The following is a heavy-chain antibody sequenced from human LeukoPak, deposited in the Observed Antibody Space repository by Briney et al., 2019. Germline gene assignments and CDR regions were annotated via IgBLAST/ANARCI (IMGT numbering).Heavy chain of an antibody. CDR3: ARDLQISDYDFWSGLYGMDV. CDR2: IIPIFGIA. CDR1: GGTFSSYA. D-gene: IGHD3-3*01. V-gene: IGHV1-69*04. Sequence: GASVKVSCKASGGTFSSYAISWVRQAPGQGLEWMGRIIPIFGIANYAQKFQGRVTITVDKSTSTAYMELSSLRSEDTAVYYCARDLQISDYDFWSGLYGMDVWGQGTTVTVSS. J-gene: IGHJ6*02.